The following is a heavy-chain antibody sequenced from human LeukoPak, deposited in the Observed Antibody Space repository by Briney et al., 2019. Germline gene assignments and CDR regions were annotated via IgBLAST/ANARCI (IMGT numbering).Heavy chain of an antibody. CDR3: ARVSWFDELPNY. J-gene: IGHJ4*02. D-gene: IGHD3-10*01. CDR1: GASISSHY. CDR2: IYYSGST. V-gene: IGHV4-59*11. Sequence: SETLSLTCSVSGASISSHYWSWIRQPPGKGLEWIGYIYYSGSTYYNPSLKSRVTISVDTSKNQFSLKLSSVTAADTAVYYCARVSWFDELPNYWGQGTLVSVSS.